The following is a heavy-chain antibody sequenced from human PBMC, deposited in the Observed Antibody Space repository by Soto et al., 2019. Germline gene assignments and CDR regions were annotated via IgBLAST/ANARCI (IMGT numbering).Heavy chain of an antibody. J-gene: IGHJ4*02. CDR3: AKVPIWCSSTSCYTEGFDS. CDR1: GFNFSDYV. D-gene: IGHD2-2*02. CDR2: ISAGGST. Sequence: GGSLRLSCTASGFNFSDYVMSWVRQPPGKGLECVSVISAGGSTYYADSVKGRFTVSRANSKNTLYLQMNSLRAEDTAVYYCAKVPIWCSSTSCYTEGFDSWGQGTLVTVSS. V-gene: IGHV3-23*01.